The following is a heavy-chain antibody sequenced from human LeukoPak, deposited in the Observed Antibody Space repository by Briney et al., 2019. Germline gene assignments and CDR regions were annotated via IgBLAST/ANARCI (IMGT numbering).Heavy chain of an antibody. Sequence: ASVKVSCKASGYTFTGYYMHWVRQAPGQGLEWMGGIIPIFGTANYAQKFQGRVTITADESTSTAYMELSSLRSEDTAVYYCARARYCSSTSCHPLVYSFDYWGQGTLVTVSS. CDR2: IIPIFGTA. CDR3: ARARYCSSTSCHPLVYSFDY. J-gene: IGHJ4*02. CDR1: GYTFTGYY. D-gene: IGHD2-2*01. V-gene: IGHV1-69*13.